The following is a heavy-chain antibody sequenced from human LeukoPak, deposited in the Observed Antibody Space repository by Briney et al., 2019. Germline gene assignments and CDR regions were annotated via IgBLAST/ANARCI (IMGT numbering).Heavy chain of an antibody. CDR3: TKWSGFGDD. V-gene: IGHV3-23*01. CDR1: GFTFSSNS. Sequence: GGSLRLSCAASGFTFSSNSMTWVRQTPGKGLEWVSGISGSGDSTFYADSVKGRFTISRDNSRNTLYLQMSSLRPEDTAVYYCTKWSGFGDDWGQGTLVTVSS. CDR2: ISGSGDST. D-gene: IGHD3-10*01. J-gene: IGHJ4*02.